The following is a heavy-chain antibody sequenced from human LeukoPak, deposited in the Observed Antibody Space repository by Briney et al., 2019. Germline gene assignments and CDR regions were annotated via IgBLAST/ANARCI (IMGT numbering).Heavy chain of an antibody. CDR1: GDTFTGYY. J-gene: IGHJ5*02. CDR3: ARDPNNWNDGGWFDP. V-gene: IGHV1-2*02. CDR2: INPNSGGT. Sequence: GASVKVSCKASGDTFTGYYMHGVRQAPGEGLEWMGWINPNSGGTNYAQKFQGRVTMTRDTSISTAYMELSRLRSDDTAVYYCARDPNNWNDGGWFDPWGQRTLVTVSS. D-gene: IGHD1-1*01.